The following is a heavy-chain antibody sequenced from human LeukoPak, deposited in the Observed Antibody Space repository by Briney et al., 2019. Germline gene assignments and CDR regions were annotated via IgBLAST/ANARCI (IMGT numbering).Heavy chain of an antibody. Sequence: QPGGSLRLSCAASGFTFSSYAMSWVRQAPGKGLEWVSAISGSGGSTYYADSVKGRFTISRDNSKNTLYLQMNSLRAGDTAVYYCAKSRWDTAMASLDYWGQGTLVTVSS. CDR3: AKSRWDTAMASLDY. D-gene: IGHD5-18*01. CDR1: GFTFSSYA. CDR2: ISGSGGST. V-gene: IGHV3-23*01. J-gene: IGHJ4*02.